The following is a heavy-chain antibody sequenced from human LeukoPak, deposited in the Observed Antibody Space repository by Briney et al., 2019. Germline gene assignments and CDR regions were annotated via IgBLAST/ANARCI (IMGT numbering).Heavy chain of an antibody. Sequence: SETLSLTCAVYGGSFSGYYSSWIRQPPGKGLEWIGEINHSGSTNYNPSLKSRVTISVDTSKNQFSLKLSSVTAADTAVYYCARRDRMTTVTSTRSYYFDYWGQGTLVTVSS. D-gene: IGHD4-17*01. CDR3: ARRDRMTTVTSTRSYYFDY. CDR2: INHSGST. J-gene: IGHJ4*02. V-gene: IGHV4-34*01. CDR1: GGSFSGYY.